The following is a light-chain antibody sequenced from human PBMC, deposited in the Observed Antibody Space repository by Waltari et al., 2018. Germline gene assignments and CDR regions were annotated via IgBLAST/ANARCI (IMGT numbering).Light chain of an antibody. Sequence: QSVLTQPPSVSGAPGQRVTISCTGSGPNIGAGYDVHWYQQLPRAAPKLLIYGRISRPVWVPARFVGSTSGTSASLAITGLQAEDEADYYCQSYDTSLSVVFGGGTKLTVL. V-gene: IGLV1-40*01. J-gene: IGLJ3*02. CDR2: GRI. CDR3: QSYDTSLSVV. CDR1: GPNIGAGYD.